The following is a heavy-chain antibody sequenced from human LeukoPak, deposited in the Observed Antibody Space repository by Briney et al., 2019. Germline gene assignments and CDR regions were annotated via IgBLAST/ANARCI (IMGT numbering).Heavy chain of an antibody. V-gene: IGHV3-21*01. CDR2: ISRSSSYI. CDR1: GFTFSDYN. CDR3: ARRLRYSSGWYATHYFDY. Sequence: GGSLRLSCAVSGFTFSDYNMNWVRQAPGKGLEGVSSISRSSSYIYYADSVKGRFTISRDNAKNSLSLKMNTLRAEDTAVYYCARRLRYSSGWYATHYFDYWGQGTLVTVSS. J-gene: IGHJ4*02. D-gene: IGHD6-19*01.